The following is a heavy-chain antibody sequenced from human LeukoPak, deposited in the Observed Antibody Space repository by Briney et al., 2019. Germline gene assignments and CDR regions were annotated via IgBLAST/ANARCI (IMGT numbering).Heavy chain of an antibody. Sequence: SSETLSLTCTVSGYSISSGYFWGWIRQPPGKGLEWIGSMYHAGTTYYNPSLKSRVIISADTSKNQFSLKLSSVTAADTAVFYCARRATTSRFTLVRNNPVRFYYYYMDVWGKGTTVTISS. CDR1: GYSISSGYF. J-gene: IGHJ6*03. CDR2: MYHAGTT. CDR3: ARRATTSRFTLVRNNPVRFYYYYMDV. D-gene: IGHD3-10*01. V-gene: IGHV4-38-2*02.